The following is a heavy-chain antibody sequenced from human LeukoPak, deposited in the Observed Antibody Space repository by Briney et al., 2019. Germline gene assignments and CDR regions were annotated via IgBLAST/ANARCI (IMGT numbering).Heavy chain of an antibody. D-gene: IGHD4/OR15-4a*01. CDR2: MNPNRGNT. CDR3: ATAFGVRTMVALSAFDI. J-gene: IGHJ3*02. Sequence: ASVKVSCKASGYTFTSYDINWVRQAPREGLEWMGWMNPNRGNTGYTQKFQGRVTMTRNTSISTAYMELSSLRSEDTPGFFFATAFGVRTMVALSAFDIWGQGTMVTVSS. V-gene: IGHV1-8*01. CDR1: GYTFTSYD.